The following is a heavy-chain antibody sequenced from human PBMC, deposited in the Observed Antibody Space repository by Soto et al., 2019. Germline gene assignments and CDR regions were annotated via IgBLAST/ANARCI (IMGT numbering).Heavy chain of an antibody. Sequence: EVQLVESGGGLVKPGGSLRLSCAASGFTFSNAWMSWVRQAPGKGLEWVGRIKSKTDGGTTDYAAPVKGRFTISRDDSKNTLYLQMNSLKTEDTAVYYCTTSDPGIEAGVDAFDIWGKGTMVTVSS. CDR1: GFTFSNAW. V-gene: IGHV3-15*01. CDR3: TTSDPGIEAGVDAFDI. D-gene: IGHD6-13*01. J-gene: IGHJ3*02. CDR2: IKSKTDGGTT.